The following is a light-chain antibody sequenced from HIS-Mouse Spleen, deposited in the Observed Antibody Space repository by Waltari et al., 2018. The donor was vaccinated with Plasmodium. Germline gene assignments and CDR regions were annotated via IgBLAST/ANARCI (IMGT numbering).Light chain of an antibody. CDR3: SSYTSSSTRV. Sequence: QSALTQPASVSGSPGQSITISCTGPSSDVGGYNYFPWYQQHPGKAPTLMIYDVSNRPSGVSNRFSGSKSGNTASLTISGLQAEDEADYYCSSYTSSSTRVFGGGTKLTVL. CDR1: SSDVGGYNY. J-gene: IGLJ3*02. V-gene: IGLV2-14*03. CDR2: DVS.